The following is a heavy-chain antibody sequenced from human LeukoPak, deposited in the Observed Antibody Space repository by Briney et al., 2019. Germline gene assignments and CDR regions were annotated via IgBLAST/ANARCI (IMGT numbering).Heavy chain of an antibody. CDR2: ISSSGSTI. V-gene: IGHV3-48*03. CDR1: GFTFSTYE. Sequence: GGSLRLSCVASGFTFSTYEMNWVRQAPGKGLEWVSYISSSGSTIYYADSVKGRFTISRDNAKNSLYLQMNSLRAEDTAVYYCAELGITMIGGVWGKGTTVTISS. J-gene: IGHJ6*04. D-gene: IGHD3-10*02. CDR3: AELGITMIGGV.